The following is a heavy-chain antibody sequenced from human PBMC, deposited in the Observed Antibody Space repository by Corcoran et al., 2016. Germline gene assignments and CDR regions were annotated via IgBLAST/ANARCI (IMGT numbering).Heavy chain of an antibody. Sequence: EVQLVESGGGLVQPGGSLRLSCAASGFTFSSYWMHWVRQAPGKGLVWVSRINSDGSSTSYADSVKGRFTISRDNAKNTLYLQMNSLSAEGTAVYYCARWMTTVTTWAFDYWGQGTLVTVSS. J-gene: IGHJ4*02. D-gene: IGHD4-17*01. CDR3: ARWMTTVTTWAFDY. V-gene: IGHV3-74*01. CDR1: GFTFSSYW. CDR2: INSDGSST.